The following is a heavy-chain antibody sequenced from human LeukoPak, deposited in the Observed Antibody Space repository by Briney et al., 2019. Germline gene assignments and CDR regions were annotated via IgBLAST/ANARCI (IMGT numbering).Heavy chain of an antibody. J-gene: IGHJ4*02. V-gene: IGHV4-30-2*01. CDR1: NGSISSGGYS. CDR2: IYHSGNT. D-gene: IGHD3-16*01. Sequence: KSSETLSLTCVVSNGSISSGGYSWSWIRQPPGKDLEWIGSIYHSGNTYYNPSLKSRVTISVDRSNNQFSLKLSSVTAADTAVYYCARERGLGGFFDNWGQGTLVTVSS. CDR3: ARERGLGGFFDN.